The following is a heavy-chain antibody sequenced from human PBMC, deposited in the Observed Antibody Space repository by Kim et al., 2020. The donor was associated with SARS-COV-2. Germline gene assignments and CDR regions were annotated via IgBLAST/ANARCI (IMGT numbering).Heavy chain of an antibody. D-gene: IGHD2-15*01. CDR1: GFTFSSYA. Sequence: GGSLRLSCAASGFTFSSYAMSWVRQAPGKGLEWVSVIYSGGSSTYYADSVKGRFTISRDNSKNTLYLQMNSLRAEDTAVYYCAVWGGIGYCSGGSCPTKLRTYYYGMDVWGQGTTVTVSS. V-gene: IGHV3-23*03. CDR3: AVWGGIGYCSGGSCPTKLRTYYYGMDV. CDR2: IYSGGSST. J-gene: IGHJ6*02.